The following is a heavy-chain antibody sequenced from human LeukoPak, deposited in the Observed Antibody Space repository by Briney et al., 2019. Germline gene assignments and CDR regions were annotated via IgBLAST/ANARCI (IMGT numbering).Heavy chain of an antibody. CDR1: GFTFSSYA. D-gene: IGHD3-22*01. V-gene: IGHV3-23*01. Sequence: GGSLRLSCAASGFTFSSYAMSWVRQAPGKGLEWVSGISGSGGSTNYADSVKGRFTISRDNSKNTLYLQMNSLRAEDTAVYYCAKALGEYYVSSGYYYVEAGDYWGQGTLVTVSS. CDR2: ISGSGGST. J-gene: IGHJ4*02. CDR3: AKALGEYYVSSGYYYVEAGDY.